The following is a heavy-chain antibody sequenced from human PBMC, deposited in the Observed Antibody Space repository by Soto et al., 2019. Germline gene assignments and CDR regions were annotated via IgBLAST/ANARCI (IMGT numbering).Heavy chain of an antibody. CDR3: ARLTVTGYYMDV. J-gene: IGHJ6*03. V-gene: IGHV4-34*01. CDR1: GGSVCGYF. CDR2: INHSGSA. D-gene: IGHD4-4*01. Sequence: PSETLSLTCAVYGGSVCGYFVGGIRQPPGKGLEWIGEINHSGSANYNPSLKSRVTISVDTSKNQFSLKLSSVTAADTAVYYCARLTVTGYYMDVWGKGTTVTAP.